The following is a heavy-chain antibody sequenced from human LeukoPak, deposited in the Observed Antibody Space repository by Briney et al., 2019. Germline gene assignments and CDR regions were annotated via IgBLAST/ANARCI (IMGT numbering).Heavy chain of an antibody. CDR2: IYSGGST. CDR3: ATYQLLGGYFDY. V-gene: IGHV3-53*01. D-gene: IGHD2-2*01. J-gene: IGHJ4*02. CDR1: GFTVSSNY. Sequence: PGGSLTLSCAASGFTVSSNYMSWVRQAPGKGLEWVSVIYSGGSTYYADSVKGRFTIPRDNSKNTLYLQMNSLRAEDTAVYYCATYQLLGGYFDYWGQGTLVTVSS.